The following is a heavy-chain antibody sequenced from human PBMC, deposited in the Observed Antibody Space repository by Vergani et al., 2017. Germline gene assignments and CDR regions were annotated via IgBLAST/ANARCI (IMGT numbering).Heavy chain of an antibody. D-gene: IGHD3-22*01. CDR3: ARDEMYYYDSSGYNFDY. CDR1: GYTFTGYY. CDR2: INPNSGGT. V-gene: IGHV1-2*02. J-gene: IGHJ4*02. Sequence: QVQLVQSGAEVKKPGASVKVSCKASGYTFTGYYMHWVRQAPGQGLEWMGWINPNSGGTNYAQKFQGRVTMTRDTSISTAYMELSRLRSDDTAVYYCARDEMYYYDSSGYNFDYWGQGTLVTVSS.